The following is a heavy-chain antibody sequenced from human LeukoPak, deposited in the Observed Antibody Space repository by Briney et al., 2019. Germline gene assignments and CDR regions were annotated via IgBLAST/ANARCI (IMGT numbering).Heavy chain of an antibody. D-gene: IGHD3-22*01. CDR3: ARFEYDSSGYTLLGYYYYYYMDV. J-gene: IGHJ6*03. CDR2: ISSSGSTI. V-gene: IGHV3-48*03. CDR1: GFTFSSYE. Sequence: PGGSLRLSCAASGFTFSSYEMNWVRQAPGKGLEWVSYISSSGSTIYYADSVKGRFTISRDNAKNSLYLQMNSLRAEDTAVYYCARFEYDSSGYTLLGYYYYYYMDVWGKGTTVTISS.